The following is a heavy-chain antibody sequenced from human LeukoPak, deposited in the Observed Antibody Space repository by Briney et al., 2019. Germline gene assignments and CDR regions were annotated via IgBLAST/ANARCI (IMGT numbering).Heavy chain of an antibody. D-gene: IGHD6-6*01. Sequence: ASVKVSCKASGYTFTGYYMHWVRQAPGQGLEWMGWINPNSGGTNYAQKFQVRVTMTRDTSISTAYMELSRLRSDDTAEYYCARDCYPSIEDPYNCFDPWGQGTLVTVSS. V-gene: IGHV1-2*02. CDR2: INPNSGGT. J-gene: IGHJ5*02. CDR3: ARDCYPSIEDPYNCFDP. CDR1: GYTFTGYY.